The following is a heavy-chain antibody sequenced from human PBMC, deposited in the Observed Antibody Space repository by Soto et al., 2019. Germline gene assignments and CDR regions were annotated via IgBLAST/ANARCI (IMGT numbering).Heavy chain of an antibody. Sequence: SETLSLTCTVSGGSISSGGHYWSWIRQHPGKGLEWIGYIYDSGSTYYNPSLKSRVSISVDTSKNQFSLKLSSVTAADTAVYYCARDPTDYYDSSGYYHFDYWGQGTLVTVSS. J-gene: IGHJ4*02. CDR2: IYDSGST. D-gene: IGHD3-22*01. CDR3: ARDPTDYYDSSGYYHFDY. CDR1: GGSISSGGHY. V-gene: IGHV4-31*03.